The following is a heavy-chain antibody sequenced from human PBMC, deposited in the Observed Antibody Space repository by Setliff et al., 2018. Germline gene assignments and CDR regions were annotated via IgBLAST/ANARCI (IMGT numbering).Heavy chain of an antibody. V-gene: IGHV3-30*02. CDR2: IWYDGDNK. Sequence: PGESLKISCAASGFVFGTYGMLWVRQAPGEGLEWVALIWYDGDNKKYADSARGRFAVSRDNSRNTLYLEMNSLRAEDTAVYHCAKVKKQLIRGSGFDYWGQGTPVTVSS. D-gene: IGHD3-10*01. CDR3: AKVKKQLIRGSGFDY. CDR1: GFVFGTYG. J-gene: IGHJ4*02.